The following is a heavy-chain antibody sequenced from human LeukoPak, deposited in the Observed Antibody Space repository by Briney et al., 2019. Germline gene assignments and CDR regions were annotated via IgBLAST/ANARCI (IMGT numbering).Heavy chain of an antibody. CDR3: ARDLTGVKDY. CDR1: GGSISSYY. CDR2: ISSSGSTI. V-gene: IGHV3-11*01. J-gene: IGHJ4*02. D-gene: IGHD7-27*01. Sequence: LSLTCTVSGGSISSYYWSWIRQAPGKGLEWVSYISSSGSTIYYADSVKGRFTISRDNAKNSLYLQMNSLRAEDTAVYYCARDLTGVKDYWGQGTLVTVSS.